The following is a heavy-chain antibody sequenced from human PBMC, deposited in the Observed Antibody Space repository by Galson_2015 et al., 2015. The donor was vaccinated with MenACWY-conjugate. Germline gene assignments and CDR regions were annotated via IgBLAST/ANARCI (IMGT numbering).Heavy chain of an antibody. V-gene: IGHV5-10-1*01. D-gene: IGHD1/OR15-1a*01. CDR2: IDPSESST. J-gene: IGHJ4*02. Sequence: QSGAEVKKPGESLRISCKGSGYSFTTYWISWVRQMPGKGLEWMGRIDPSESSTSYSPSFQGRVTISADKSINTAYLQWSSLKSSDTAMYYCARGQQGDFWGQGSLVTVSS. CDR1: GYSFTTYW. CDR3: ARGQQGDF.